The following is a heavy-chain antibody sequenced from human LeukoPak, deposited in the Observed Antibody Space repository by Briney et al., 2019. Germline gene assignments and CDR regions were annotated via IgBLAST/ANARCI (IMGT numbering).Heavy chain of an antibody. J-gene: IGHJ6*04. D-gene: IGHD3-10*01. CDR2: IDPSDSYT. CDR3: ARVRHFYGSGSHYDMDV. V-gene: IGHV5-10-1*01. Sequence: GESLKISCKGSGYSFTSYWITWVRQMPGKGLEWMGRIDPSDSYTNYSPSFQGHVTISADKSISTAYLQWSSLKASDTAMYYCARVRHFYGSGSHYDMDVWGKGTTVTVSS. CDR1: GYSFTSYW.